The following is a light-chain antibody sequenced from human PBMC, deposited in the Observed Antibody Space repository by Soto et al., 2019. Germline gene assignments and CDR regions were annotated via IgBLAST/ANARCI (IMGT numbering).Light chain of an antibody. CDR1: SGHSSYI. V-gene: IGLV4-60*02. Sequence: QPVLTQSSSASASLGSSVKLTCTMSSGHSSYIIAWHQQQPGKAPRYLMKLEGSGSYNKGSGVPDRFSGSSSGADRYLTISNLQFEDEAEYYCETWDINTHVVFGGGTKVTVL. CDR3: ETWDINTHVV. J-gene: IGLJ2*01. CDR2: LEGSGSY.